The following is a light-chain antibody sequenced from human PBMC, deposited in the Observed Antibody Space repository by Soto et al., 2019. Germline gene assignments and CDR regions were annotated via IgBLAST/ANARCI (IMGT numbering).Light chain of an antibody. CDR1: QSVANF. J-gene: IGKJ1*01. V-gene: IGKV3-11*01. CDR2: DAS. Sequence: DILLTQSPATRSLSPGERATLSSRGSQSVANFLVWYQQKPGQAPRALIYDASNRAPGIPARFSGSGSGTDFTLTISSLEPEDFAVYYCQHRYNAPWTFGQGTKVEIK. CDR3: QHRYNAPWT.